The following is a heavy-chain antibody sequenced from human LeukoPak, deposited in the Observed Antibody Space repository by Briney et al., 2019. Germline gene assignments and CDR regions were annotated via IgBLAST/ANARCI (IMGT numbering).Heavy chain of an antibody. CDR2: ISSSSSYI. Sequence: GGSLRLSCAASGFTFSSYSMNWVRQAPGKGLEWVPSISSSSSYIYYADSVKGRFTISRDNAKNSLYLQMNSLRAEGTAVYYCARDTLGYCSGGSCRAFDYWGQGTLVTVSS. J-gene: IGHJ4*02. CDR1: GFTFSSYS. D-gene: IGHD2-15*01. V-gene: IGHV3-21*01. CDR3: ARDTLGYCSGGSCRAFDY.